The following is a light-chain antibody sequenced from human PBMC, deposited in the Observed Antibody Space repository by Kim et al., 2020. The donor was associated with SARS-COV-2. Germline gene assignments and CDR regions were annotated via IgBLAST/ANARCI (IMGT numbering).Light chain of an antibody. V-gene: IGKV3-15*01. Sequence: SPGKGATLSCRSSQSVSSNLAWYQQTPGQAPRLLIYGASTRATGIPARFSGSGSGTEFTLTISSLQSEDFAVYYCQQYNNWPPLTFGGGTKVDIK. J-gene: IGKJ4*01. CDR3: QQYNNWPPLT. CDR1: QSVSSN. CDR2: GAS.